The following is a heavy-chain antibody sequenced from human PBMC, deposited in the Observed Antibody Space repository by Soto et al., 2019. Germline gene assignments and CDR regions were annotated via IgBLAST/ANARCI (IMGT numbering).Heavy chain of an antibody. CDR3: ARGVSLSHYFDSGSYPVDY. Sequence: GGSLRLSCAATGFTFSSYDMHWVRQVTGKGLEWVAAIGTAGDTFYPGSVKGRFTISRENAKNSLYLQMNSLRAGDTAVYYCARGVSLSHYFDSGSYPVDYWGQGTLVTVSS. CDR2: IGTAGDT. D-gene: IGHD3-10*01. V-gene: IGHV3-13*04. J-gene: IGHJ4*02. CDR1: GFTFSSYD.